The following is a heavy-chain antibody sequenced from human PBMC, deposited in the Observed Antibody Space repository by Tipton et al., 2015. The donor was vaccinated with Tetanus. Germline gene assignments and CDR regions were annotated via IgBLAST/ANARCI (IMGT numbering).Heavy chain of an antibody. CDR3: ARLLEDDVFGMDV. D-gene: IGHD2-15*01. CDR2: INHSGST. Sequence: TLSLTCAVYGGSFSGYYWSWIRQPPGKGLEWIGEINHSGSTNYNPSLKSRVTISVDTSKNQFSLKLSSVTAADTAVYYCARLLEDDVFGMDVWGQGTTVTVSS. V-gene: IGHV4-34*01. J-gene: IGHJ6*02. CDR1: GGSFSGYY.